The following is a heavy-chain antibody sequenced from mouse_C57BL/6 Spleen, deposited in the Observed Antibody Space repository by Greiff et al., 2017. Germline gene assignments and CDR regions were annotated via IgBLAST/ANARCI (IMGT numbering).Heavy chain of an antibody. CDR1: GFTFSSYA. CDR2: ISDGGSYT. J-gene: IGHJ3*01. D-gene: IGHD1-1*01. Sequence: DVQLVESGGGLVKPGGSLKLSCAASGFTFSSYAMSWVRQTPEKRLEWVATISDGGSYTYYPDNVKGRFTISRDNAKNNLYLQMSHLKSEDTAMYYCAREAPFTTVVATDAYWGQGTLVTVSA. CDR3: AREAPFTTVVATDAY. V-gene: IGHV5-4*01.